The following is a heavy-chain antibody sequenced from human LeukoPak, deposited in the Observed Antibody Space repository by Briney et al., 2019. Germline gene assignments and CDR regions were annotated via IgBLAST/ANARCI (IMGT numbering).Heavy chain of an antibody. D-gene: IGHD6-19*01. Sequence: GASVQVSCKASGYTFTSYYMHWERQAPGQGLEWMGIINPSGGSTSYAQKFQGRVTMTRDMSTSTVYMELSSLRSEDTAVYYCARDLGISGWYAPPLGYFDYWGQGTLVTVSS. CDR2: INPSGGST. V-gene: IGHV1-46*01. CDR1: GYTFTSYY. CDR3: ARDLGISGWYAPPLGYFDY. J-gene: IGHJ4*02.